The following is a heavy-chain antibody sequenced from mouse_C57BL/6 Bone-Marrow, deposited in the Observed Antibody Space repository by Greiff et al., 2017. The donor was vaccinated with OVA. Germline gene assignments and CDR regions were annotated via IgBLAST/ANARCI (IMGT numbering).Heavy chain of an antibody. CDR2: IRSKSSNYAT. CDR3: VRDLGSSGYGYFDY. D-gene: IGHD3-2*02. CDR1: GFTFNTYA. V-gene: IGHV10-3*01. Sequence: EVKLMESGGGLVQPKGSLKLSCAASGFTFNTYAMHWVRQAPGQGLEWVARIRSKSSNYATYYADSVKDRFTISRDDSQSMLYLQMNNLKTEDTAMYYGVRDLGSSGYGYFDYWGQGTTLTVSS. J-gene: IGHJ2*01.